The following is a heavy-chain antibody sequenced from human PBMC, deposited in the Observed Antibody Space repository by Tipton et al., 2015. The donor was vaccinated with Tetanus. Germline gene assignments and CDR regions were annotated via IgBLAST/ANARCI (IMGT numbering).Heavy chain of an antibody. D-gene: IGHD6-25*01. J-gene: IGHJ5*02. CDR3: ARVAGGGNWFDP. CDR2: IYYIGTT. V-gene: IGHV4-31*03. Sequence: TLSLTCTVSGASISSGANYWSWIRQHPGKGLDWIGYIYYIGTTSYNPSLKSRVTISVDTSKNQFSLTLSSVTAADTAVYYWARVAGGGNWFDPWGQGTLVTVSS. CDR1: GASISSGANY.